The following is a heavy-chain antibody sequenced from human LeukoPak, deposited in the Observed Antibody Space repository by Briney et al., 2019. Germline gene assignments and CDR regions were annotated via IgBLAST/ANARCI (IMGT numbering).Heavy chain of an antibody. J-gene: IGHJ6*03. CDR1: GFTFSSHA. D-gene: IGHD3-3*01. Sequence: PGGSLRLSCAASGFTFSSHAMSWVRQAPGKGLEWVSVISGSGGSSYYADSVKGRFTISRDNSKNTLYLQMNSLRAEDTAIYYCAKGSAHHWSGYQYDYYYYMDVWGKGTTVTVSS. CDR3: AKGSAHHWSGYQYDYYYYMDV. CDR2: ISGSGGSS. V-gene: IGHV3-23*01.